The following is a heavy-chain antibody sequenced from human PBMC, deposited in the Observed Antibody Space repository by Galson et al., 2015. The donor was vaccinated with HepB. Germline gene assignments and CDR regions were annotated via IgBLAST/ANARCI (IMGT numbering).Heavy chain of an antibody. CDR2: INPSAGST. D-gene: IGHD2/OR15-2a*01. CDR3: ATDGKYCNTTTCYPEWFQH. V-gene: IGHV1-46*01. Sequence: SVKVSCKASGYSFTTYFIHWVRQAPGQGPEWMGLINPSAGSTNYARKFQGRVTMTWDTSTSTVYMELSSLRSEDTAVYYCATDGKYCNTTTCYPEWFQHWGQGTLVTVSS. J-gene: IGHJ1*01. CDR1: GYSFTTYF.